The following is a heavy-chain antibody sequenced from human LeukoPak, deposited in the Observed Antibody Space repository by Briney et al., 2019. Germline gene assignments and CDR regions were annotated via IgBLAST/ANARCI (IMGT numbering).Heavy chain of an antibody. CDR2: IIPIFGTA. Sequence: ASVKVSCKASGYTFTSYYMHRVRQAPGQGLEWMGGIIPIFGTANYAQKFQGRVTITADESTSTAYMELSSLRSEDTAVYYCARDGCSSTSCLQNWFDPWGQGTLVTVSS. J-gene: IGHJ5*02. CDR3: ARDGCSSTSCLQNWFDP. CDR1: GYTFTSYY. V-gene: IGHV1-69*13. D-gene: IGHD2-2*01.